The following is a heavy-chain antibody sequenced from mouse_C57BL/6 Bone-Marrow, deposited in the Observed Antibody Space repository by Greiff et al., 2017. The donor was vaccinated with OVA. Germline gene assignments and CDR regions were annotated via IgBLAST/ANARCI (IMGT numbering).Heavy chain of an antibody. CDR1: GFTFSDYY. J-gene: IGHJ4*01. CDR3: ARHDYSHYAMDY. D-gene: IGHD2-4*01. CDR2: ISNGGGST. Sequence: EVQLVESGGGLVQPGGSLKLSCAASGFTFSDYYMYWVRQTPEKRLEWVAYISNGGGSTYYPDTVKGRFTISRDNAKNTLYLQMSRLKSEDTAMYYCARHDYSHYAMDYWGQGTSVTVSS. V-gene: IGHV5-12*01.